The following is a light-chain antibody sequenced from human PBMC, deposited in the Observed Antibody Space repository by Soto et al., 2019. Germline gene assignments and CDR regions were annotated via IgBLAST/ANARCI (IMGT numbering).Light chain of an antibody. J-gene: IGKJ5*01. V-gene: IGKV3-20*01. CDR3: QQYGTSEIT. CDR1: QSVDSN. Sequence: EKVMTQSPATLSVSPGEIATLSCRASQSVDSNLAWYQQKPGQAPRLLIHGASSRATGIPDRFSGSGSGTDFTLTISRLETEDFAVFYCQQYGTSEITFGQGTRLEIK. CDR2: GAS.